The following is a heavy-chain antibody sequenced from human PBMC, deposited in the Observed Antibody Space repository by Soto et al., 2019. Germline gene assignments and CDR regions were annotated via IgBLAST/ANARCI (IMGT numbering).Heavy chain of an antibody. CDR2: IIPIFGTA. CDR3: ARGFLGYTAMVTAPNYYYGMDV. D-gene: IGHD5-18*01. J-gene: IGHJ6*02. CDR1: GGTFSSYA. V-gene: IGHV1-69*01. Sequence: QVQLVQSGAEVKKPGSSVKVSCKASGGTFSSYAISWVRQAPGQGLEWMGGIIPIFGTANYAQKFQGRVTITADESTSTAYMELSSLRSEDTAVYYCARGFLGYTAMVTAPNYYYGMDVWGQGTTVTVSS.